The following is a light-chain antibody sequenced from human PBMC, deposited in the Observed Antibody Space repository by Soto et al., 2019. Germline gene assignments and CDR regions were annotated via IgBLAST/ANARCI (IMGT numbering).Light chain of an antibody. Sequence: QSALTQPASVSGSPGQSITISCTGTSSDVGGYNYVSWYQQHPGKVPKLIIYEAKNRPSGVSSRFSGSKSGNTASLTISGLQPEDEADYYCSSFTGISTQVFGGGTKVTVL. CDR3: SSFTGISTQV. CDR1: SSDVGGYNY. CDR2: EAK. V-gene: IGLV2-14*01. J-gene: IGLJ3*02.